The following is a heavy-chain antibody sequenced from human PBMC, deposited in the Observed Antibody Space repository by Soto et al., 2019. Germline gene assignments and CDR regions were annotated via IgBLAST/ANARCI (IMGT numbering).Heavy chain of an antibody. D-gene: IGHD3-16*01. V-gene: IGHV1-18*01. J-gene: IGHJ6*02. CDR3: AREGEMPYYYYGLDV. CDR1: GYTFTTYG. CDR2: ISGYNGHT. Sequence: QVQLVQSGAEVRKPGASVKVSCKASGYTFTTYGISWVRQAPGQGLEWMGWISGYNGHTKYAQKSQGRVTMTTDTSTSTVYMDLRSLRSDDTAVYYCAREGEMPYYYYGLDVWGQGTTVTVSS.